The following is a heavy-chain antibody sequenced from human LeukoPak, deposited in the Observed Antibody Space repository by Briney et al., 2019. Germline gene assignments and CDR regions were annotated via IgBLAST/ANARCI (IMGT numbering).Heavy chain of an antibody. CDR3: ARAITMIVVESLGDGMDV. CDR1: GGSISSSSYY. D-gene: IGHD3-22*01. V-gene: IGHV4-39*07. CDR2: IYYSGST. J-gene: IGHJ6*02. Sequence: PSETLSLTCTVSGGSISSSSYYWGWIRQPPGKGLEWIGSIYYSGSTYYNPSLKSRVTISVDTSKNQFSLKLSSVTAADTAVYYCARAITMIVVESLGDGMDVWGQGTTVTVSS.